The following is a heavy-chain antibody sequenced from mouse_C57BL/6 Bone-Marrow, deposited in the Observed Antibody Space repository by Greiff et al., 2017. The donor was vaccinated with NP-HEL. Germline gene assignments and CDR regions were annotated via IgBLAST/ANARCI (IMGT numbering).Heavy chain of an antibody. V-gene: IGHV15-2*01. D-gene: IGHD1-1*01. CDR2: ILPSIGRT. Sequence: QVQLQQSGSELRSPGSSVKLSCKDFDSEVFPIAYMSWVRQKPGHGFEWIGGILPSIGRTIYGEKFEDKATLDADTLSNTAYLELNSLTSEDSAIYYCARGGLTTVVAPFDYWGQGTTLTVSS. CDR3: ARGGLTTVVAPFDY. CDR1: DSEVFPIAY. J-gene: IGHJ2*01.